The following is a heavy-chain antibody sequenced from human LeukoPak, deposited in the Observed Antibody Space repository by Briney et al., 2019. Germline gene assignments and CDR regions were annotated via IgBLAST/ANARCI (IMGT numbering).Heavy chain of an antibody. CDR2: IYHSGST. D-gene: IGHD3-9*01. J-gene: IGHJ5*02. CDR1: GGSISSGGYY. V-gene: IGHV4-30-2*01. Sequence: PSETLSLTCTVSGGSISSGGYYWSWIRQPPGKGLEWIGYIYHSGSTYYNPSLKSRVTISLDRSKNQFSLNLTSVTAADTAVYYCARETPLRYFDPWGQGTLVTVSS. CDR3: ARETPLRYFDP.